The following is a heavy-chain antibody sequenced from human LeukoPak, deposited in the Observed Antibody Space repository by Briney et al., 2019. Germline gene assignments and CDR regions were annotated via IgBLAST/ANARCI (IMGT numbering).Heavy chain of an antibody. CDR1: GFTFSSYS. V-gene: IGHV3-48*01. Sequence: GGSLRLSCAASGFTFSSYSMNWVRQAPGKGLEWVSYISSSSSTIYYADSVKGRFTISRDNAKNSLYLQMNSLRAEDTAVYYCASTQYCSGGSCPWGQGTLVTVSS. CDR3: ASTQYCSGGSCP. J-gene: IGHJ5*02. D-gene: IGHD2-15*01. CDR2: ISSSSSTI.